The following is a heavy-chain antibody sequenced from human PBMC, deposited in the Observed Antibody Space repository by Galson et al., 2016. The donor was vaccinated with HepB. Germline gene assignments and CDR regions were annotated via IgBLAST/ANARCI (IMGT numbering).Heavy chain of an antibody. V-gene: IGHV3-23*01. J-gene: IGHJ5*02. CDR3: AKEPRYDSWGVGFDP. CDR2: ISGSDDDT. D-gene: IGHD3/OR15-3a*01. Sequence: SLRLSCAASGLTFSSYAMSWVRQAPVKGLEWVSAISGSDDDTYYADSVKGRFTISRDNSKNTLYLQMNSLRVEDTAVYYCAKEPRYDSWGVGFDPWGQGTLVTVAS. CDR1: GLTFSSYA.